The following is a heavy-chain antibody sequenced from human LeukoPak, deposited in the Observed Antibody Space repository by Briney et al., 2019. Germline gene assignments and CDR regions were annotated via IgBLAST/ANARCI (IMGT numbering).Heavy chain of an antibody. CDR3: ARGEFVVSNGMDV. CDR1: GGSFSGYY. D-gene: IGHD3-22*01. V-gene: IGHV4-34*01. CDR2: INHSGST. J-gene: IGHJ6*02. Sequence: SETLSLTCAVYGGSFSGYYWSWIRQPPGKGLEWIGEINHSGSTNYNPSLKSRVTISVDTSKNQFSLRLSSVTAADTAVYYCARGEFVVSNGMDVWGQGTTVTVSS.